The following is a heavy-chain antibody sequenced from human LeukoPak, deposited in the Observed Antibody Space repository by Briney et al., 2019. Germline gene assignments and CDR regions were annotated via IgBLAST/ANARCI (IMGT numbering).Heavy chain of an antibody. CDR2: ISAYNGNT. CDR1: GYTFTSYG. CDR3: ARLRLTIFGVVIMSLDY. V-gene: IGHV1-18*01. D-gene: IGHD3-3*01. J-gene: IGHJ4*02. Sequence: ASVKVSCKASGYTFTSYGISWVRQAPGQGLEWMGWISAYNGNTNYAQKLQGRVTMTTDTSTSTAYMELRSLRSDDTAVYYCARLRLTIFGVVIMSLDYWGQGTLVTVSS.